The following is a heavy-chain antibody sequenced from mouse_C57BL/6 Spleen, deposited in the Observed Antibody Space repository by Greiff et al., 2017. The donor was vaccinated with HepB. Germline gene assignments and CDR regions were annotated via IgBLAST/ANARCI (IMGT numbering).Heavy chain of an antibody. CDR1: GYTFTSYW. V-gene: IGHV1-50*01. Sequence: QVQLQQPGAELVKPGASVKLSCKASGYTFTSYWMQWVKQRPGQGLEWIGEIDPSDSYTNYNQKFKGKATLTVDTSSSTAYMQLSSLTSEDSAVYYCARSGLPEAMDYWGQGTSVTVSS. CDR2: IDPSDSYT. CDR3: ARSGLPEAMDY. J-gene: IGHJ4*01. D-gene: IGHD2-2*01.